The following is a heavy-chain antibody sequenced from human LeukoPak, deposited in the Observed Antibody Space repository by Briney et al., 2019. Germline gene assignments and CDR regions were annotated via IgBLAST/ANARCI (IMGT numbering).Heavy chain of an antibody. CDR3: AKDLSGSYSIDY. CDR2: LWYDGSNT. V-gene: IGHV3-33*06. J-gene: IGHJ4*02. Sequence: GGSLRLSCAASGFTFRNYAMHWVRQAPGKGLEWVAVLWYDGSNTNHADSVKGRFTISRDNSKNTLYLQMNSLRAEDTAVYYCAKDLSGSYSIDYWGQGTLVTVSS. D-gene: IGHD1-26*01. CDR1: GFTFRNYA.